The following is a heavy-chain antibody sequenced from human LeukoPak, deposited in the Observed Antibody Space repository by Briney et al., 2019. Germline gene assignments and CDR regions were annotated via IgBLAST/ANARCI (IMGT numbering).Heavy chain of an antibody. D-gene: IGHD6-6*01. CDR1: GFTFSSYA. V-gene: IGHV3-23*01. CDR2: ISAGGGST. Sequence: GGSLRLSCAASGFTFSSYAMSWVRQAPGKGLEWVLAISAGGGSTYYADSVQGRFTISRDSSKNTLYLQMNSLRAEDTALYYCAKDLRTAPRGIDYWGQGTLVTVSS. J-gene: IGHJ4*02. CDR3: AKDLRTAPRGIDY.